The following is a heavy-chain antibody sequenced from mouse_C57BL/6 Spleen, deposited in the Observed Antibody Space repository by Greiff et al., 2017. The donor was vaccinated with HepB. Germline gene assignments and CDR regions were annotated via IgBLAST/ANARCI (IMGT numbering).Heavy chain of an antibody. J-gene: IGHJ1*03. CDR1: GYTFTDYY. D-gene: IGHD2-4*01. V-gene: IGHV1-26*01. Sequence: VQLQQSGPELVKPGASVKISCKASGYTFTDYYMNWVKQSHGKSLEWIGDINPNNGGTSYNQKFKGKATLTVDKSSSTAYMELRSLTSEDSAVYYCARFDYDPHWYFDVWGTGTTVTVSS. CDR2: INPNNGGT. CDR3: ARFDYDPHWYFDV.